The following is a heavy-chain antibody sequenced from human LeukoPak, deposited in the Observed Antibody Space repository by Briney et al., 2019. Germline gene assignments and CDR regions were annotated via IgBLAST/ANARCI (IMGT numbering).Heavy chain of an antibody. CDR3: ARLVAAASGWFDP. J-gene: IGHJ5*02. Sequence: GGSLRLSCAASGFTFSSYEMNWVRQAPGKGLEWVSYISSSGSTIYYADSVKGRFTISRDNAKNSLCLQMNSLRAEDTAVYYCARLVAAASGWFDPWGQGTLVTVSS. CDR1: GFTFSSYE. V-gene: IGHV3-48*03. D-gene: IGHD2-15*01. CDR2: ISSSGSTI.